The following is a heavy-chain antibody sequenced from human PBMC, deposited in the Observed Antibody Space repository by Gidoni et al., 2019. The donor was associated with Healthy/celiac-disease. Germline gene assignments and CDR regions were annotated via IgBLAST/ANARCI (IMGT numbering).Heavy chain of an antibody. CDR1: GFTFSSYS. D-gene: IGHD6-13*01. CDR2: IRSSSSYT. Sequence: EVQLVESGGGLVKPRWSLRLPCAASGFTFSSYSMNWVRQATGKGLEWVSSIRSSSSYTYYADSVTGRFTISRDNAKNSLYLQMNSLRAEDTAVYYCAEIAAVARYFQHWGQGTLVTVSS. V-gene: IGHV3-21*01. J-gene: IGHJ1*01. CDR3: AEIAAVARYFQH.